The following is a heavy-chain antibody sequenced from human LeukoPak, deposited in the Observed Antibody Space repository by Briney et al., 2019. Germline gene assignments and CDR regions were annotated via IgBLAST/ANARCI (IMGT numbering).Heavy chain of an antibody. Sequence: PSETLSLTCTVSGGSISSGSYYWSWIRQPAGKGLGWIGRIYTSGSTNYNPSLKSRVTISVDTSKNQFSLKLSSVTAADTAVYYCARSGEWLDFDYWGQGTLVTVSS. D-gene: IGHD6-19*01. CDR1: GGSISSGSYY. V-gene: IGHV4-61*02. CDR2: IYTSGST. CDR3: ARSGEWLDFDY. J-gene: IGHJ4*02.